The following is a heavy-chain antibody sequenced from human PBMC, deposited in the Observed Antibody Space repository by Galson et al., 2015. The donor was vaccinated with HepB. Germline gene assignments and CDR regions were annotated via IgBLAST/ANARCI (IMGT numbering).Heavy chain of an antibody. V-gene: IGHV1-58*01. D-gene: IGHD2-2*01. CDR3: AAAWDCSSTSCYGSWFDP. CDR2: IVVGSGNT. Sequence: SVKVSCKASGFTFTSSAVQWVRQARGQRLEWIGWIVVGSGNTNYAQKFQERVTITRDMSTSTAYMELSSLRSEDTAVYYCAAAWDCSSTSCYGSWFDPWGQGTLVTVSS. CDR1: GFTFTSSA. J-gene: IGHJ5*02.